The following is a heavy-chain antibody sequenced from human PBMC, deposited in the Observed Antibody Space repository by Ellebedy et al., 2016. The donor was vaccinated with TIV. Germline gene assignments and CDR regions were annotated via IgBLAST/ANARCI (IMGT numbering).Heavy chain of an antibody. D-gene: IGHD3-10*01. CDR2: ISAYNGNT. Sequence: ASVKVSXXASGYTFTSYGISWVRQAPGQGLEWMRWISAYNGNTNYAQKLQGRVTMTTDTSTSTAYMELRSLRSDDTAVYYCASGYYYGSGSYYLFDYWGQGTLATVSS. J-gene: IGHJ4*02. V-gene: IGHV1-18*01. CDR3: ASGYYYGSGSYYLFDY. CDR1: GYTFTSYG.